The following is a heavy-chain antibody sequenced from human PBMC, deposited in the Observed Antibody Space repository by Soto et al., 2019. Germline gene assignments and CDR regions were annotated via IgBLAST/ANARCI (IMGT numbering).Heavy chain of an antibody. CDR2: LSGSGTST. V-gene: IGHV3-23*01. Sequence: PGGSLRLSCAASGFSFVNSGMNWVRQAPGKGLEWLSGLSGSGTSTYYADSVKGRFTISRDNSRDTLFLQMNSLTADDTAVYYCAKATTNGGWFNPFDSWGQGALVTVSS. CDR1: GFSFVNSG. CDR3: AKATTNGGWFNPFDS. J-gene: IGHJ4*02. D-gene: IGHD6-19*01.